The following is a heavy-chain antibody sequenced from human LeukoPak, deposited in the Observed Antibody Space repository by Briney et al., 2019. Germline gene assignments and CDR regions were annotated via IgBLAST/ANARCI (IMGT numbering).Heavy chain of an antibody. V-gene: IGHV3-23*01. J-gene: IGHJ6*03. CDR2: ISGSGDRT. D-gene: IGHD1-7*01. Sequence: GGSLRLSCAASGFTFSSSAMSWVRQAPGKGLEWVSTISGSGDRTYYADSVKGRFTISRDNSKNTLYLQMNSLRAEDTAVYYCAKRRGLELLYYYYMDVWGKGTTVTVSS. CDR1: GFTFSSSA. CDR3: AKRRGLELLYYYYMDV.